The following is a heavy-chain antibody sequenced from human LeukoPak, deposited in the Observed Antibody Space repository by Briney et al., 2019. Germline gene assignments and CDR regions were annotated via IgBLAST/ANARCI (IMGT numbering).Heavy chain of an antibody. CDR3: ARDSFHQRYLNYGMDV. V-gene: IGHV3-23*01. Sequence: PGGSLRLSCAASGFTFSSYAMSWVRQAPGKGLEWVSSITGSGGSTYYGDSVLGRFTISRDNSKNTLYLQMNSLRAEDTAVYYCARDSFHQRYLNYGMDVWGQGTTVTVSS. CDR2: ITGSGGST. CDR1: GFTFSSYA. J-gene: IGHJ6*02. D-gene: IGHD3-9*01.